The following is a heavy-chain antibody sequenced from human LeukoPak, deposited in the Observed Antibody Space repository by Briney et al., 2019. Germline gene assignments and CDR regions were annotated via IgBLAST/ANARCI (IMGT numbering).Heavy chain of an antibody. Sequence: PGRSLRLSCAASGFTFSSYGMHWVRQAPGKGLEWVAVIWYDGSNKYYADSVKGRFTISRDNSKNTLYLQMNSLRAEDTAVYYCARVGTTVTVAFFDYWGQGTLVTVSS. CDR3: ARVGTTVTVAFFDY. CDR1: GFTFSSYG. V-gene: IGHV3-33*01. D-gene: IGHD4-17*01. CDR2: IWYDGSNK. J-gene: IGHJ4*02.